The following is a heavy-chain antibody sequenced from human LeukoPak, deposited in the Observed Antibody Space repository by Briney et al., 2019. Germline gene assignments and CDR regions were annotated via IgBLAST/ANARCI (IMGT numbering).Heavy chain of an antibody. CDR2: ISSSGSTI. CDR3: ARDNCSSTSCYYYYYYGMDV. CDR1: GFTFSSYE. V-gene: IGHV3-48*03. Sequence: PGGSPRLSCAASGFTFSSYEMNWVRQAPGKGLEWVSYISSSGSTIYYADSVKGRFTISRDNAKNSLYLQMNSLRAEDTAVYYCARDNCSSTSCYYYYYYGMDVWGQGTMVTVSS. D-gene: IGHD2-2*01. J-gene: IGHJ6*02.